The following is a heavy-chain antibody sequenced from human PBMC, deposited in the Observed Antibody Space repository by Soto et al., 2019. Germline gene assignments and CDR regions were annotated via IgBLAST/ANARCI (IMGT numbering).Heavy chain of an antibody. CDR2: ISSSSSTI. V-gene: IGHV3-48*01. D-gene: IGHD2-2*01. CDR3: ARDFLSMPCSSTSCPRGTFDY. Sequence: GGSLRLSCAASGFTFSSYSMNWVRQAPGKGLEWVSYISSSSSTIYYANSVKGRFTISRDNAKNSLYLQMNSLRAEDTAVYYCARDFLSMPCSSTSCPRGTFDYWGQGTLVTVSS. CDR1: GFTFSSYS. J-gene: IGHJ4*02.